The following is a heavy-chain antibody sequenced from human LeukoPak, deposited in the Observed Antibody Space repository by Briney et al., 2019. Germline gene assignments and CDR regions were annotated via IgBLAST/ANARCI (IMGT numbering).Heavy chain of an antibody. J-gene: IGHJ4*02. D-gene: IGHD2-2*01. CDR1: GYTFTSYG. CDR3: ARDLGYCSSTSCRIDY. CDR2: ISAYNGNI. V-gene: IGHV1-18*01. Sequence: ASVKVSCKASGYTFTSYGISWVRQAPGQGLEWMGWISAYNGNINYAQKLQGRVTMTTDTSTSTAYMELRSLRSDDTAVYYCARDLGYCSSTSCRIDYWAREPWSPSPQ.